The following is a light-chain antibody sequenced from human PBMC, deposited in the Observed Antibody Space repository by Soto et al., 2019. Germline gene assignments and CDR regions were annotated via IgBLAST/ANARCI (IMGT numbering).Light chain of an antibody. J-gene: IGKJ4*01. CDR2: AAS. CDR1: RSVCGSH. CDR3: QQYGSSPPT. V-gene: IGKV3-20*01. Sequence: GFGEYPGGLAASRGGTATPAGGVSRSVCGSHLAWYQHKPGQAPRLLIYAASDRPTGIPNRFSGSGSGTDFTLTISRLEPEDLAVYYCQQYGSSPPTFGGGTKVDIK.